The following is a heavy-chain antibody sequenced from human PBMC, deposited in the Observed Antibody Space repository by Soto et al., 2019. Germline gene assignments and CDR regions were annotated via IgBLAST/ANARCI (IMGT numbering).Heavy chain of an antibody. J-gene: IGHJ1*01. CDR3: AGGSSLCWECFHH. CDR1: GGSISSYY. CDR2: VYNSGST. D-gene: IGHD2-2*01. V-gene: IGHV4-59*01. Sequence: QVQLQESGPGLVKPSETLSLTCNVSGGSISSYYWSWIRQPPGKGLEHIGHVYNSGSTIHSPYLQSRATISVDTSKNQFSLKLTSVTAADTAVYYCAGGSSLCWECFHHWGQGILITVSS.